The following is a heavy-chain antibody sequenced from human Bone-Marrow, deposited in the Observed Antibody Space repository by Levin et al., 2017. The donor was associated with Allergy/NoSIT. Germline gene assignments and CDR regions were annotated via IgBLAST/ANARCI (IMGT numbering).Heavy chain of an antibody. V-gene: IGHV1-69*13. Sequence: SVKVSCKTSGGIFRRTVLNWVRQAPGQGLEWMGGIIPTFGRANYALNFQERLTITADESTRTAYMELSSLRSEDTAVYYCACGGDVVGMIAASLPYYAMDVWGQGTTVTVSS. CDR2: IIPTFGRA. J-gene: IGHJ6*02. D-gene: IGHD2-21*01. CDR1: GGIFRRTV. CDR3: ACGGDVVGMIAASLPYYAMDV.